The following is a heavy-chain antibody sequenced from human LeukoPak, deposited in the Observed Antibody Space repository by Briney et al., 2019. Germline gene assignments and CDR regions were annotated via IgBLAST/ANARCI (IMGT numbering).Heavy chain of an antibody. J-gene: IGHJ4*02. Sequence: PGGSLRLSCAVSGFIFRNYGMSWVRQAPGKGLEWVAVISYDGSNKYYADSVKGRLTISRDNSKNTLYLQMNSLRAEDTAVYYCARDSHYYDSSGYYAALKEFDYWAREPWSPSPQ. V-gene: IGHV3-30*03. CDR3: ARDSHYYDSSGYYAALKEFDY. CDR1: GFIFRNYG. CDR2: ISYDGSNK. D-gene: IGHD3-22*01.